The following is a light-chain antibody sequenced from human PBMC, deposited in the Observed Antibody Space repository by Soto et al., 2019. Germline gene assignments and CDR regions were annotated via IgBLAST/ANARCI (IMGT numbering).Light chain of an antibody. J-gene: IGLJ2*01. CDR2: VVS. CDR3: SSYTSSSTLV. Sequence: QSALTQPASVSGSPGQSITISCTGTSSDVGGYNYVSWYQQHPGKAPKLMISVVSNRPSGVSNRFSGSKSGNTASLTISGLQAEDEADYYCSSYTSSSTLVFGGGTQLTVL. CDR1: SSDVGGYNY. V-gene: IGLV2-14*01.